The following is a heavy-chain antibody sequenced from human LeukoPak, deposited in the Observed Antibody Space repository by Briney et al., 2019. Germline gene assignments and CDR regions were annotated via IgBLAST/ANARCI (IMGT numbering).Heavy chain of an antibody. CDR1: GFTVSSNY. CDR3: ATLTTVTHDAFDI. V-gene: IGHV3-21*01. CDR2: ISSSGSSI. J-gene: IGHJ3*02. D-gene: IGHD4-17*01. Sequence: PGRSLRLSCAASGFTVSSNYMSWVRQAPGKGLEWVSSISSSGSSIYYADSLRGRFTISRDNAKNSLFLQMHSLRAEDTAVYYCATLTTVTHDAFDIWGQGTMVTVSS.